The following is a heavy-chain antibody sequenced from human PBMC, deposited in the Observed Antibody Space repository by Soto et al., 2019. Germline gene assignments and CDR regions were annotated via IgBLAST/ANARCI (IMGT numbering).Heavy chain of an antibody. D-gene: IGHD3-22*01. CDR3: ARRRYYDSSGYDY. J-gene: IGHJ4*02. Sequence: GGSLRLSCAASGFTFSSYAMSWVRQAPGKGLEWVSAINGSGGSTYYADSVKGRFTISRDNSKNTLYLQMNSLRAEDTAVYYCARRRYYDSSGYDYWGQGTLVTVSS. V-gene: IGHV3-23*01. CDR1: GFTFSSYA. CDR2: INGSGGST.